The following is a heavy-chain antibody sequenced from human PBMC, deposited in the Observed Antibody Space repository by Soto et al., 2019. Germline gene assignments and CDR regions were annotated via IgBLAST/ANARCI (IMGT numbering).Heavy chain of an antibody. V-gene: IGHV4-31*03. CDR3: ARDGNRSSTSCFDP. CDR2: IYYSGST. J-gene: IGHJ5*02. D-gene: IGHD2-2*01. CDR1: GGSISSGGYY. Sequence: SETLSLTCTVSGGSISSGGYYWSWIRQHPGKGLEWIGYIYYSGSTYYNPSLKSRVTISVDTSKNQFSLKLSSVTAADTAVYYCARDGNRSSTSCFDPWGQGTLVTVS.